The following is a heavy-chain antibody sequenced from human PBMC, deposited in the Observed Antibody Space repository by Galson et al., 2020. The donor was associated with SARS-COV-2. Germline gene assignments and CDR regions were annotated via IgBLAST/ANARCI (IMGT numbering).Heavy chain of an antibody. D-gene: IGHD2-15*01. CDR1: GFTVSSNY. CDR3: AREYCSGGSCYPADAFDI. CDR2: IYRGGST. J-gene: IGHJ3*02. V-gene: IGHV3-53*04. Sequence: GESLKISCAASGFTVSSNYMSWVRQAPGKGLEWVSVIYRGGSTYYADSVQGRFSISRHISKNTLYLQMNSLRAEDTAVYYCAREYCSGGSCYPADAFDIWGQGTMVTVSS.